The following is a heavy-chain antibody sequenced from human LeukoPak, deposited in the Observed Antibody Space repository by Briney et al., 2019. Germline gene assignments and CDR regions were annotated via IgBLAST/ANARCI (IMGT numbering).Heavy chain of an antibody. J-gene: IGHJ4*02. CDR1: GFTFSSYG. CDR2: ISYDGSNK. V-gene: IGHV3-30*18. D-gene: IGHD5-18*01. Sequence: PGGSLRLSCAASGFTFSSYGMHWVRQAPGKGLEWVAVISYDGSNKYYADSVKGRFTISRDNSKNTLYLQMNSLRAEDTAVYYCAKEVYSYGLRVFDYWGQGTLVTVSS. CDR3: AKEVYSYGLRVFDY.